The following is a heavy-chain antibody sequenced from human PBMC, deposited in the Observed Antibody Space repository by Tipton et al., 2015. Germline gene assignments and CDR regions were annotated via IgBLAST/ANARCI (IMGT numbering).Heavy chain of an antibody. J-gene: IGHJ4*02. V-gene: IGHV3-7*03. CDR3: ARDILNDFCSGWPEGY. D-gene: IGHD3-3*01. CDR2: IKQDGSEK. Sequence: SLRLSCAASGFTFSSYWMSWVRQAPGKGLEWVANIKQDGSEKYYVDSVKGRFTISRDNAKNSLYLQMNSLRAEDTAVYYCARDILNDFCSGWPEGYWGQGTLVTVSS. CDR1: GFTFSSYW.